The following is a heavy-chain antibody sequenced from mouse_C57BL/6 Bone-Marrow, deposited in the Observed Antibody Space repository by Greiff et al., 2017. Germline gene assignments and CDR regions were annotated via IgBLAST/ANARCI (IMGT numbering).Heavy chain of an antibody. CDR1: GFNIKDDY. D-gene: IGHD2-3*01. V-gene: IGHV14-4*01. Sequence: EVQLQQSGAELVRPGASVKLSCTASGFNIKDDYIHWVKQRPEQGLEWIGWIDPEIGDTEYASKFQGKATITSDTSSNTAYLQLSSLTSEDAAVYYCSSFDDNAIDFWGQGTPLTVAS. J-gene: IGHJ2*01. CDR3: SSFDDNAIDF. CDR2: IDPEIGDT.